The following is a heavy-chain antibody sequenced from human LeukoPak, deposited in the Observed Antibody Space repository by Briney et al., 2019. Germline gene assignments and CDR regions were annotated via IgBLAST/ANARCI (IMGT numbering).Heavy chain of an antibody. J-gene: IGHJ4*02. D-gene: IGHD5-12*01. CDR3: ARGLPYSGYGSDY. CDR1: GYTFTSYD. Sequence: ASVKVSCKASGYTFTSYDINWVRQATGQGLEWMGWMNHNSGNTGYAQKFQGRVTMTRNTSISTAYVELSSLRSEDTAVYYCARGLPYSGYGSDYWGQGTLVTVSS. CDR2: MNHNSGNT. V-gene: IGHV1-8*01.